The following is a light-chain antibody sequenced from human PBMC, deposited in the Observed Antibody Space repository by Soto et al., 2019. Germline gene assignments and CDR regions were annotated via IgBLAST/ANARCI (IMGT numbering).Light chain of an antibody. V-gene: IGKV3-20*01. J-gene: IGKJ4*01. CDR1: QSVSTNY. CDR2: ATS. Sequence: EIVLTQSPGTLSLSPGERATLSCRASQSVSTNYLAWYQQKPGQAPRLLIYATSSRATGIPDRFSGSGSGTDFSLTISSLEPEDFAVYYCQQYNNWPPALTFGGGTKVEIK. CDR3: QQYNNWPPALT.